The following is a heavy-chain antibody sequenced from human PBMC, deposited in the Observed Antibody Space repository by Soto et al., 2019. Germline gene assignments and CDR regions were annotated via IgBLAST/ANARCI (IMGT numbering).Heavy chain of an antibody. V-gene: IGHV3-74*02. J-gene: IGHJ4*02. Sequence: EVQLVESGGGLVQPGGSLRLSCAASGFTFNSYWMHWVRQTPGKGLVWVSDINSDGSSTRYADSVKGRFIISRDNAKNMLYLQMNSLRAEDTAVYYCASPYSRRWHYFDYWGQGTLVTVSS. CDR2: INSDGSST. CDR1: GFTFNSYW. CDR3: ASPYSRRWHYFDY. D-gene: IGHD5-18*01.